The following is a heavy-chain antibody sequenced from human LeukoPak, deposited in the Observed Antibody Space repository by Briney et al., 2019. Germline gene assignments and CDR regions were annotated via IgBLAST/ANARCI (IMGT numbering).Heavy chain of an antibody. CDR3: ARHYPPDYTFDC. V-gene: IGHV4-59*08. CDR2: IDYSGSP. J-gene: IGHJ4*02. Sequence: SETLSLTCTVSGGSISSYYWSWIRQPPGKGLEWLGYIDYSGSPNYNPSLKSRVTISVDTSKNQFSLKLSSVTAADTAVYFCARHYPPDYTFDCWGRGTLVTVSS. CDR1: GGSISSYY. D-gene: IGHD4-4*01.